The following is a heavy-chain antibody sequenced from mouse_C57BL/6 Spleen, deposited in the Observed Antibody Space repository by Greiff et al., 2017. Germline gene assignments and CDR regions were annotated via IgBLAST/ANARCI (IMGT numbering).Heavy chain of an antibody. D-gene: IGHD1-1*01. CDR2: IYPGDGDT. J-gene: IGHJ1*03. CDR3: ARRTTVVAPHFDV. CDR1: GYAFSSSW. V-gene: IGHV1-82*01. Sequence: QVQLQQSGPELVKPGASVKISCKASGYAFSSSWMNWVKQRPGKGLEWIGRIYPGDGDTNYNGKFKGKTTLTADKSSSTAYMQLSSLTSEDSAVYFCARRTTVVAPHFDVWGTGTTVTVSS.